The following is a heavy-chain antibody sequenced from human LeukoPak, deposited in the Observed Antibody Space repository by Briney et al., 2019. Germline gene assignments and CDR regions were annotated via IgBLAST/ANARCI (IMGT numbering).Heavy chain of an antibody. Sequence: SVKVSCKASGGTFSSYAISWVRQAPGQGLEWMGRIIPILGIANYAQKFQGRVTITADKSTSTAYMELSSLRSEDTAVYYCAKDGRTYGPFGYWGQGTLVTVSS. CDR2: IIPILGIA. D-gene: IGHD3-10*01. CDR3: AKDGRTYGPFGY. V-gene: IGHV1-69*04. CDR1: GGTFSSYA. J-gene: IGHJ4*02.